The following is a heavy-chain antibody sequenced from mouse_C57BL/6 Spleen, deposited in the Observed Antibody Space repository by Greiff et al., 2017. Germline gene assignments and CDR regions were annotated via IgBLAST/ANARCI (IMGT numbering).Heavy chain of an antibody. CDR2: IYPGDGDT. D-gene: IGHD2-3*01. CDR1: GYAFSSYW. V-gene: IGHV1-80*01. CDR3: ARDGYLPSWFAY. J-gene: IGHJ3*01. Sequence: QVQLQQSGAELVKPGASVKISCKASGYAFSSYWMNWVKQRPGKGLEWIGQIYPGDGDTNYNGKFKGKATLTADKSSSTAYMQLSSLTSEDSAVYFCARDGYLPSWFAYWGQGTLVTVSA.